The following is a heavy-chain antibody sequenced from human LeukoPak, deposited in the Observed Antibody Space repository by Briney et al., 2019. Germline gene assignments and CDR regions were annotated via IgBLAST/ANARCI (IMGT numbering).Heavy chain of an antibody. J-gene: IGHJ4*02. D-gene: IGHD6-19*01. CDR1: GFTFDDYG. CDR2: INWNGGST. CDR3: ARVGVAIAVAGRFDY. V-gene: IGHV3-20*04. Sequence: GGSLRLSCAASGFTFDDYGMSWVRQAPGKGLEWVSGINWNGGSTGYADSVKGRFTMSRDNAKNSLYLQMNSLRAEDTALYYCARVGVAIAVAGRFDYWGQGTLVTVSS.